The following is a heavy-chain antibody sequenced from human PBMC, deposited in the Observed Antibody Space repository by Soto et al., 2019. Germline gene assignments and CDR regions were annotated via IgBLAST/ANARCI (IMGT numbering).Heavy chain of an antibody. CDR3: ARWNIAAAGPWFDP. V-gene: IGHV1-18*01. Sequence: SGYTFTSYGISWVRQAPGQGLEWMGWISAYNGNTNYAQKLQGRVTMTTDTSTSTAYMELRSLRSDDTAVYYCARWNIAAAGPWFDPWGQGTLVTVSS. J-gene: IGHJ5*02. CDR2: ISAYNGNT. D-gene: IGHD6-13*01. CDR1: GYTFTSYG.